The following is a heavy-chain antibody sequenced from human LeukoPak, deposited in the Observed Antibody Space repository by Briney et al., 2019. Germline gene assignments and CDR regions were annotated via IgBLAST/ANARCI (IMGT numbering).Heavy chain of an antibody. D-gene: IGHD5-12*01. V-gene: IGHV5-51*01. CDR3: ARRQYSGYDFDF. Sequence: RGESLKISCKGSGYIFTSYWIGWVRQMPGKGLEWMGIIYPRDSDTRYSPSFQGQVTVSADKSISTAYLQWSSLEASDTAMYYCARRQYSGYDFDFWGQGTLATVSS. J-gene: IGHJ4*02. CDR2: IYPRDSDT. CDR1: GYIFTSYW.